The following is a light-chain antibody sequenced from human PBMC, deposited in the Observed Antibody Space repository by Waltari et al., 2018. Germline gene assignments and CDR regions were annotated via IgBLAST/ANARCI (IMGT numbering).Light chain of an antibody. CDR2: RNN. J-gene: IGLJ3*02. CDR3: ASWDDSLSVGV. V-gene: IGLV1-47*01. CDR1: ISNLGTNY. Sequence: QSVLTQPPSASGTPGQRVTISCSGSISNLGTNYVYWYQQFPGTAPKLLIQRNNQRPSGVPDRFSGSKSGTSASLAIRGLRSEDEADYYCASWDDSLSVGVFGGGTKLTVL.